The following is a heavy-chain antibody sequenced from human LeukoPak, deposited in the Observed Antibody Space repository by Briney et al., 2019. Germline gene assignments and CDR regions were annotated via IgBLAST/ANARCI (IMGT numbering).Heavy chain of an antibody. CDR1: GTSMSGYF. CDR2: LYSSGST. D-gene: IGHD2-2*01. CDR3: ARDGGGVPVPAAIFYYGMDV. J-gene: IGHJ6*02. Sequence: SETLSLTCTVSGTSMSGYFWSWIRQPPGKGLECIGYLYSSGSTNYSPSLRSRITMSVDTSKNQFSLKLNSVTAADTAVYYCARDGGGVPVPAAIFYYGMDVWGQGTTVTVSS. V-gene: IGHV4-4*08.